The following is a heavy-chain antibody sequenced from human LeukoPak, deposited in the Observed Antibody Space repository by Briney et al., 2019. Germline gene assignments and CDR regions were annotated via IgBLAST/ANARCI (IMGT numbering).Heavy chain of an antibody. D-gene: IGHD3-10*01. Sequence: GGSLRLSCAASGFAFSTYGMHWVRQAPGKGLEWVAVISYDGSNKYYADSVKGRFTISRDNSKNTLFLQMNSLRAEDTAEYFCAKGRVNYGSGSYPNDYWGQGTLVTVSS. CDR2: ISYDGSNK. CDR3: AKGRVNYGSGSYPNDY. J-gene: IGHJ4*02. V-gene: IGHV3-30*18. CDR1: GFAFSTYG.